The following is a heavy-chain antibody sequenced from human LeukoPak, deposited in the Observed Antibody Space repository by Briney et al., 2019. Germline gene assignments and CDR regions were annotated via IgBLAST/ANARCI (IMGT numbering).Heavy chain of an antibody. CDR3: ARDTSSYYYDSSGYYAI. V-gene: IGHV7-4-1*02. D-gene: IGHD3-22*01. J-gene: IGHJ3*02. CDR2: INTNTGNP. Sequence: ASVKVSCKASGYTFTSYAMNWVRQAPGQGLEWMGWINTNTGNPTYAQGFTGRFVFSLDTSVSTAYLQISSLKAEDTAVYYCARDTSSYYYDSSGYYAIWGQGTMVTVSS. CDR1: GYTFTSYA.